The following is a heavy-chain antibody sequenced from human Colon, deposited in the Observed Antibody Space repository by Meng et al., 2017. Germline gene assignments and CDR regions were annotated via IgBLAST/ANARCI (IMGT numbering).Heavy chain of an antibody. D-gene: IGHD3-10*01. J-gene: IGHJ4*02. Sequence: GESLKISCTGSGFTFGDYAMNWFRQAPGKGLEWVGFIRSNLFGATREYAASVKGRFTISRDDSKSIAYLKMNTLKTEDTAVYYCSRMVRGVFRTDYWGQGTLVTVSS. CDR2: IRSNLFGATR. CDR1: GFTFGDYA. CDR3: SRMVRGVFRTDY. V-gene: IGHV3-49*03.